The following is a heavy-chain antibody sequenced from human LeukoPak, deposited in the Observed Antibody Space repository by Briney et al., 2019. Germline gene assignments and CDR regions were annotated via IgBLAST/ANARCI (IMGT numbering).Heavy chain of an antibody. CDR2: ISAYNGNT. CDR1: GYTFTSYG. J-gene: IGHJ4*02. Sequence: ASVKVSCKASGYTFTSYGISWVRHAPGQGLEWIGWISAYNGNTNYAQKLQGRVTMTTDTSTSTAYMELRSLRSDDTAVYYCARASCSSTSCYNRGRWGQGTLVTVSS. CDR3: ARASCSSTSCYNRGR. D-gene: IGHD2-2*02. V-gene: IGHV1-18*01.